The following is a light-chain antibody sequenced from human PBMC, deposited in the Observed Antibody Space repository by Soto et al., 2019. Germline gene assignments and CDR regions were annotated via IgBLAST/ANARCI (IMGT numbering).Light chain of an antibody. CDR1: QSISSW. Sequence: DIPMTQSPSTLSASVGDRVTITCRASQSISSWLAWYQQKPGKAPKLLIYKASSLESGVPSRFSGSGSGTEFTLTISSLQPDDFATYYCQQYNSYSGFGQGTKLEIK. J-gene: IGKJ2*03. V-gene: IGKV1-5*03. CDR3: QQYNSYSG. CDR2: KAS.